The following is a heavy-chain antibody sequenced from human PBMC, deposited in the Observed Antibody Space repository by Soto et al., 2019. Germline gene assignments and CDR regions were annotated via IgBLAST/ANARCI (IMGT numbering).Heavy chain of an antibody. CDR1: GFTFSSYA. CDR2: ISGSGGST. V-gene: IGHV3-23*01. Sequence: GGSLRLSCAASGFTFSSYAMSWVRQAPGKGLEWVSAISGSGGSTYYADSVKGRFTISRDNSKNTLYLQMNSLRAEDTAVYFCAKGPPEYQLRPTFCDNWGKGSLFTV. CDR3: AKGPPEYQLRPTFCDN. J-gene: IGHJ4*02. D-gene: IGHD2-2*01.